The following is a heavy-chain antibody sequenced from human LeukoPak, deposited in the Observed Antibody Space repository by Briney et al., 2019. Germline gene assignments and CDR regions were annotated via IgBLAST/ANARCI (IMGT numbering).Heavy chain of an antibody. CDR2: IYITGST. V-gene: IGHV4-59*13. D-gene: IGHD1-26*01. J-gene: IGHJ3*01. CDR3: ARVRIGETSYDASDV. CDR1: GGSISSYY. Sequence: SETLSLTCTVSGGSISSYYWTWIRQPLGKGLEWIGDIYITGSTNYNPYLKRRVTMSVDTSKNQFSLRLSSVTAADTAVYYCARVRIGETSYDASDVWGLGTMVTVSS.